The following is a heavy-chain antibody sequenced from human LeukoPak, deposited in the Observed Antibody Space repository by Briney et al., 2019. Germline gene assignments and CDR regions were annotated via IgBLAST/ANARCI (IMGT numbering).Heavy chain of an antibody. D-gene: IGHD6-13*01. J-gene: IGHJ4*02. CDR1: GFTFSNNA. CDR3: ARDMSTSSWYYFDY. Sequence: GGSLRLSCAASGFTFSNNAMSWVRQAPGKGLEWVSAISGSGGSTYYAGSVKGRFTISRDKSKNTLFLQMNSLRVEDTAVYYCARDMSTSSWYYFDYWGQGTLVTVSS. V-gene: IGHV3-23*01. CDR2: ISGSGGST.